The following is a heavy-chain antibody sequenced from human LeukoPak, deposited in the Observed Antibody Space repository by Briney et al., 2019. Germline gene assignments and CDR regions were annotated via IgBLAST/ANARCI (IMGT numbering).Heavy chain of an antibody. CDR3: ARGGYYDFWSGYYNWFVP. J-gene: IGHJ5*02. CDR2: MNPNSGNT. Sequence: ASVKVSCTASGYAFTSYDINWVRQATGQGLEWMGWMNPNSGNTGYAQKFQGRVTITRNTSISTAYMELSSLRSEDTAVYYCARGGYYDFWSGYYNWFVPWGQGTLVTVSS. CDR1: GYAFTSYD. V-gene: IGHV1-8*03. D-gene: IGHD3-3*01.